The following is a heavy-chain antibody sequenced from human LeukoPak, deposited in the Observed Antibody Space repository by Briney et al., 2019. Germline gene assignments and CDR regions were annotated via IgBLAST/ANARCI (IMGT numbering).Heavy chain of an antibody. CDR1: GFTFSSNA. J-gene: IGHJ4*02. D-gene: IGHD5-18*01. Sequence: GGSLRLSCSASGFTFSSNAMSWVRQASGKGLEWVAGISGSGGGTYYADSMKGRFTISRDNSKNTLSLQINSLRVEDTAVYYCARVGYNFGLDYWGQGTLVTVSS. V-gene: IGHV3-23*01. CDR3: ARVGYNFGLDY. CDR2: ISGSGGGT.